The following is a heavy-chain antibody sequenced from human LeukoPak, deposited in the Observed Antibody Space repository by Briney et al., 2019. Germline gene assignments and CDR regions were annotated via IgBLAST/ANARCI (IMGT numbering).Heavy chain of an antibody. D-gene: IGHD6-19*01. Sequence: GGSLRLSCAVSGFTFRNYWMAWVRQAAGKGLEWVANIKQDGRDKYYVDSVKGRFTISKDNAKNSLYLQMNSLRPEDTAVYYCARVTAVAGFDCWGQGTLVTVSS. V-gene: IGHV3-7*03. CDR1: GFTFRNYW. CDR3: ARVTAVAGFDC. J-gene: IGHJ4*02. CDR2: IKQDGRDK.